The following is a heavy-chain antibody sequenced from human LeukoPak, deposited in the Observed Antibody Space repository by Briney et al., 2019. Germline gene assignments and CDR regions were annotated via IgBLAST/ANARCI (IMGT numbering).Heavy chain of an antibody. V-gene: IGHV4-39*01. Sequence: PSETLSLTCTVSGGSISSRSYYWGWIRQPPGKGLEWIGIIYYSGSTYSNPSLRSRVTISVDTSKNQFSLKLSSVTAADTAVYYCASFYCSGGSCCQYYYYYYMDVWGKGTTVTISS. CDR3: ASFYCSGGSCCQYYYYYYMDV. D-gene: IGHD2-15*01. J-gene: IGHJ6*03. CDR1: GGSISSRSYY. CDR2: IYYSGST.